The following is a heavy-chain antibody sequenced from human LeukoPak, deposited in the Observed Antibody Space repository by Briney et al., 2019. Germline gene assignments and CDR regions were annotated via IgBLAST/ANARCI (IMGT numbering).Heavy chain of an antibody. D-gene: IGHD3-10*01. V-gene: IGHV4-34*01. Sequence: SETLSLTCAVYGGSFSGYYWSWIRQPPGKGLEWIGEINHSGSTNYNPSLKSRVTISVDTSKNQFSLKLSSVTAADTAVYYCARGRDSYGSGTYYFEYWGQGTLVTVSS. CDR3: ARGRDSYGSGTYYFEY. CDR1: GGSFSGYY. CDR2: INHSGST. J-gene: IGHJ4*02.